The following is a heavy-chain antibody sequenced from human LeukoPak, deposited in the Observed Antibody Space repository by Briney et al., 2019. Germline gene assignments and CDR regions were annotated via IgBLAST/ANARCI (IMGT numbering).Heavy chain of an antibody. CDR3: AREIGGASAY. D-gene: IGHD1-26*01. CDR2: ISSSGGNT. Sequence: GGSLRLSCAASGFTFSNYAMSWVRQAPGKGLEWVSTISSSGGNTYYADSVKGRFTISRDNSKNTLYLQMNSLRAEDTAVYYCAREIGGASAYWGQGTLVTVSS. CDR1: GFTFSNYA. V-gene: IGHV3-23*01. J-gene: IGHJ4*02.